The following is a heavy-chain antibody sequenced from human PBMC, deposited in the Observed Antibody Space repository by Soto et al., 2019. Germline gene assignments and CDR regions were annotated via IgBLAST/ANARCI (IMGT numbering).Heavy chain of an antibody. Sequence: QVQLQESGPGLVKPSQTLSLTCTVSGASISSGGYYWSWIRQHPGKALEWIGYIYYSGSAYQNPYRKSRVTMSMDTSKNQFTLRLTSVTDADTAVYYCGNLFNYYDISGYAEYHFDHWGQGTLVTVSS. CDR3: GNLFNYYDISGYAEYHFDH. CDR2: IYYSGSA. D-gene: IGHD3-22*01. J-gene: IGHJ4*02. CDR1: GASISSGGYY. V-gene: IGHV4-31*03.